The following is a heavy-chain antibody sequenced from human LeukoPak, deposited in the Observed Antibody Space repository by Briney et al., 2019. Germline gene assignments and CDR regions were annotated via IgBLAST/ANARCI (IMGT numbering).Heavy chain of an antibody. V-gene: IGHV4-59*01. Sequence: SETLSLTCTVSGGYIRNYYWSWVRQPQGKGLEWIGYIYNIGSTNYSPSLKSRVSIAVDTSKNQFSLKLSSVTAADTAVYYCARGPQLLHYYFDYWGQGTLVTVSS. CDR1: GGYIRNYY. D-gene: IGHD2-15*01. CDR3: ARGPQLLHYYFDY. CDR2: IYNIGST. J-gene: IGHJ4*02.